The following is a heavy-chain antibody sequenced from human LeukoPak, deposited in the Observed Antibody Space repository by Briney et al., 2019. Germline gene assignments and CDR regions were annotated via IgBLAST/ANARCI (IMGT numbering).Heavy chain of an antibody. CDR2: INPNSGGT. CDR1: GYTFTGYY. J-gene: IGHJ5*02. V-gene: IGHV1-2*02. CDR3: ARDRFRIAAAAHNWFDP. D-gene: IGHD6-13*01. Sequence: SVKVSCTASGYTFTGYYMHWVRQAPGQGLEWMGWINPNSGGTNYAQNFQGRVTMTRDTSISTAYMVLSRLRSDDTAVYYCARDRFRIAAAAHNWFDPWGQGTLVTVSS.